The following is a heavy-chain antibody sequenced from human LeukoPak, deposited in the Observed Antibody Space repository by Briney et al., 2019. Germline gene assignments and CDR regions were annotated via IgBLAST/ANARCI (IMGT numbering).Heavy chain of an antibody. CDR1: GGTFSSYA. Sequence: SVKVSCKASGGTFSSYAISWVRQAPGQGLEWMGRIIPIFGTANYAQKFQGRVTITTDESTSTAYMELSSLRSEDTAVYYCALRYYYDSSGSKEIDYWGQGTLVTVSS. V-gene: IGHV1-69*05. CDR2: IIPIFGTA. CDR3: ALRYYYDSSGSKEIDY. J-gene: IGHJ4*02. D-gene: IGHD3-22*01.